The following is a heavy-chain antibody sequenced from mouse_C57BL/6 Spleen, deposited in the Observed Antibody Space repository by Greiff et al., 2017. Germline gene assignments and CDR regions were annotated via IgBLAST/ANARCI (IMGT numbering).Heavy chain of an antibody. J-gene: IGHJ2*01. D-gene: IGHD4-1*01. V-gene: IGHV5-9*01. CDR1: GFTFSSYT. CDR2: ISGGGGNT. Sequence: EVQLVESGGGLVKPGGSLKLSCAASGFTFSSYTMSWVRQTPEKRLEWVATISGGGGNTYYPDSVKGRFTISRDNAKNTLYLQMSSLRSEDTALYYCARRDWDGAPFDYWGQGTTLTVSS. CDR3: ARRDWDGAPFDY.